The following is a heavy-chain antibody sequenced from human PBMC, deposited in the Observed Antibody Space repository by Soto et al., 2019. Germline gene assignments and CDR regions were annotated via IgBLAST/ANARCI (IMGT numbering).Heavy chain of an antibody. J-gene: IGHJ4*02. Sequence: DVQLVESGGGLVQPGRSLRLSCAASGFTFDDYAMHWVRQAPGKGLEWVSGISWNSGSIDYADSVKGRFTISRDNAKNSLYLQVNSLRAEDTALYYCAKSRGGDSCPDFWGQGTLLTVSS. CDR3: AKSRGGDSCPDF. CDR2: ISWNSGSI. V-gene: IGHV3-9*01. CDR1: GFTFDDYA. D-gene: IGHD3-22*01.